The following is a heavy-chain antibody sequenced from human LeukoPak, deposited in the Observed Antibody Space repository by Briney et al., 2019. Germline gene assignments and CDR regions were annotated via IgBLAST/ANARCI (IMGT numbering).Heavy chain of an antibody. J-gene: IGHJ6*02. Sequence: ASVKVSCKASGYTFTGYYMHWVRQAPGQGLEWMGWINPNSGGTNYAQKFQGWVTMTRDTSISTAYMELSRLRSDDTAVYYCARADGSGSFYGMDVWGPGTTVSVSS. CDR2: INPNSGGT. D-gene: IGHD3-10*01. CDR3: ARADGSGSFYGMDV. CDR1: GYTFTGYY. V-gene: IGHV1-2*04.